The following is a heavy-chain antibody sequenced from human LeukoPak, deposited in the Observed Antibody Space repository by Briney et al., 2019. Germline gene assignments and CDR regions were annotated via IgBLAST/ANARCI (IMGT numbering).Heavy chain of an antibody. Sequence: GGSLRLSCAASGFTFSSYSMNWVRQAPGKGLEWVSSISGSSSYIYYADSVKGRFTISRDNAKNSLYLQMNSLRAEDTAVYYCASGYSYGNYYHYGMDVWGQGTTVTVSS. CDR1: GFTFSSYS. J-gene: IGHJ6*02. CDR2: ISGSSSYI. CDR3: ASGYSYGNYYHYGMDV. D-gene: IGHD5-18*01. V-gene: IGHV3-21*01.